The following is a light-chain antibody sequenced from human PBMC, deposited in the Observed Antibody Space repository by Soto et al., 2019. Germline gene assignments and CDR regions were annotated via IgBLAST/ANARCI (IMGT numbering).Light chain of an antibody. CDR2: GVT. Sequence: QSALAQPASVSGSPGQSITISCTGTSSDVGAYNYVSWYQQLPGTAPKLMVYGVTIRPSGVSNRFSGSKSGNTASLTISGLQAEDEADYYCSSYTSTTTLIVFGTGTKVTV. CDR3: SSYTSTTTLIV. V-gene: IGLV2-14*01. CDR1: SSDVGAYNY. J-gene: IGLJ1*01.